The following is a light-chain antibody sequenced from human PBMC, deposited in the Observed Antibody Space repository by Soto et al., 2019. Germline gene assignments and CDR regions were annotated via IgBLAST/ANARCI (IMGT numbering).Light chain of an antibody. CDR3: HQYDNAPST. CDR2: GAS. CDR1: QSLSSNY. J-gene: IGKJ3*01. V-gene: IGKV3-20*01. Sequence: EIVLTQSPGTLSLSPGERATLSCRASQSLSSNYLAWYQQRPGQSPRLLVYGASSRATGIPDRFSGSGFGTDFALTISRLEPEDSAVYYCHQYDNAPSTFGPGTRVGIK.